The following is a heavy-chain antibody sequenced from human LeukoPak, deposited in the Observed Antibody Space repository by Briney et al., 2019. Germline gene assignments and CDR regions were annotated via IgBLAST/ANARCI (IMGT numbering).Heavy chain of an antibody. D-gene: IGHD3-3*01. CDR1: GFTFSSYG. Sequence: GRSLRLSCAASGFTFSSYGMHWVRQAPGKGREWVAVISYDGSNKYYADSVKGRFTISRDNSKNTLYLQMNSLRAEDTAVYYCAKEGAHYDSFYGMDVWGQGTTVTVSS. CDR3: AKEGAHYDSFYGMDV. CDR2: ISYDGSNK. V-gene: IGHV3-30*18. J-gene: IGHJ6*02.